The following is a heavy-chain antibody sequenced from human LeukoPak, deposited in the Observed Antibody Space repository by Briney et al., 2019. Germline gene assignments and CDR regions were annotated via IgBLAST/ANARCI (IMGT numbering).Heavy chain of an antibody. V-gene: IGHV3-7*01. Sequence: GGSLRLSCAASGFTFSDSCMSWVRQAPGKGLEWVANIKQDGSEKYYVDSVKGRFTISRDNAKNSLYLQMNSLRAEDTAVYYCASSGGGYFDYWGQGTLVTVSS. CDR2: IKQDGSEK. CDR3: ASSGGGYFDY. D-gene: IGHD2-15*01. CDR1: GFTFSDSC. J-gene: IGHJ4*02.